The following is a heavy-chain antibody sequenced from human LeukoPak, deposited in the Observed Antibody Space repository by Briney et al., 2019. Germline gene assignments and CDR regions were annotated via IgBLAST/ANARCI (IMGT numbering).Heavy chain of an antibody. CDR1: GGSISSSSYY. D-gene: IGHD3-10*01. V-gene: IGHV4-39*07. CDR3: ARDRPYNYYGSGSYIDY. Sequence: SETLSPTCTVSGGSISSSSYYWGWIRQPPGKGLEWIGSIHYSGSTYYNPSLKSRVTISVDTSKNQFSLKLSSVTAADTAVYYCARDRPYNYYGSGSYIDYWGQGTLVTVSS. J-gene: IGHJ4*02. CDR2: IHYSGST.